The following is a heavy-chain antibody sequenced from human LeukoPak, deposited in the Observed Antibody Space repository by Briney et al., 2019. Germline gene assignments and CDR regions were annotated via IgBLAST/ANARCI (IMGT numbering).Heavy chain of an antibody. J-gene: IGHJ4*02. Sequence: GGSLRLSCAASGFTFSTYWMHWVRQAPGKGLVWVSRISSDGSNTNYADSVKGRFTICRDNANNTLYLQMNSLRAEDTAVYYCVLVSLTPGWGQGTLVTVSS. CDR2: ISSDGSNT. CDR1: GFTFSTYW. D-gene: IGHD3-3*02. CDR3: VLVSLTPG. V-gene: IGHV3-74*01.